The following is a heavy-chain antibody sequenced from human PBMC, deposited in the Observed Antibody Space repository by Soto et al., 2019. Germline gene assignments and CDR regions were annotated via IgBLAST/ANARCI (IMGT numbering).Heavy chain of an antibody. J-gene: IGHJ5*02. CDR1: GGFVSSASYF. CDR3: ARMRFGEGPYWFDP. V-gene: IGHV4-61*01. CDR2: VYYTGTT. Sequence: QVQLQESGPGLVKPSETLSLTCTVSGGFVSSASYFWSWIRQPPGKEMEFIAYVYYTGTTKYSPSLKSRASISLDTSKNQFSLNLSSVTTADTASYYCARMRFGEGPYWFDPWGQGIMVTVS. D-gene: IGHD3-3*01.